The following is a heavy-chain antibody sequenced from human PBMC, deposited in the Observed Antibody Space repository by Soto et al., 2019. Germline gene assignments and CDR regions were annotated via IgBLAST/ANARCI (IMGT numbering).Heavy chain of an antibody. Sequence: QLQLQESGPGLVKPSETLSLTCTVSGGSITSSTYYWGWIRQSPGKGLEWIGSIYYTGTTYYNPSLNSRVTISVDTSKNQFSLKLTSVTAADTAVFYCARRDYARSSPFDYWGQGTLVTVSS. V-gene: IGHV4-39*01. D-gene: IGHD2-2*01. CDR3: ARRDYARSSPFDY. CDR2: IYYTGTT. J-gene: IGHJ4*02. CDR1: GGSITSSTYY.